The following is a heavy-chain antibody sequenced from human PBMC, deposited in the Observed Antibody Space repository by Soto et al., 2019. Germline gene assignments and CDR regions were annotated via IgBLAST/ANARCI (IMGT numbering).Heavy chain of an antibody. V-gene: IGHV3-11*01. D-gene: IGHD2-15*01. Sequence: GGSLRLSCAASGFTFSDYYMSWIRQAPGKGLEWVSYISSSGSTIYYADSVKGRFTISRDNAKNSLYLQMNSLRAEDTAVYYCARGYCSGGSCLVPYYFDYWGQGTLVTVSS. CDR3: ARGYCSGGSCLVPYYFDY. CDR2: ISSSGSTI. CDR1: GFTFSDYY. J-gene: IGHJ4*02.